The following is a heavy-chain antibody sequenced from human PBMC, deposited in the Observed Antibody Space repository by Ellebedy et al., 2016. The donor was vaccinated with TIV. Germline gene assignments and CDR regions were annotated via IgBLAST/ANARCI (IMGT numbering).Heavy chain of an antibody. V-gene: IGHV4-34*01. CDR3: ARDSWFGELPFDY. CDR1: GGSFSGYY. D-gene: IGHD3-10*01. CDR2: INHSGST. Sequence: SETLSLTXAVYGGSFSGYYWSWIRQPPGKGLEWIGEINHSGSTNYNPSLKSRVTISVDTSKNQFSLKLSSVTAADTAVYYCARDSWFGELPFDYWGQGTLVTVSS. J-gene: IGHJ4*02.